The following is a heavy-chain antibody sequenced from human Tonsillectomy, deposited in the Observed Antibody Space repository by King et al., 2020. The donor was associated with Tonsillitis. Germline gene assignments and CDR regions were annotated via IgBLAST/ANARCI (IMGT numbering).Heavy chain of an antibody. D-gene: IGHD6-19*01. CDR2: IKQDGSEK. CDR3: ARDTAGYSSGWYVGGLDY. J-gene: IGHJ4*02. Sequence: QLVQSGGGLVQPGGSLRLSCAASGFTFSSYWMSWVRQAPGKGLEWVANIKQDGSEKYYVDSVKGRFTISRDNAKNSLYLKMNSLRAEDTAVYYCARDTAGYSSGWYVGGLDYWGQGTLVTVSS. V-gene: IGHV3-7*01. CDR1: GFTFSSYW.